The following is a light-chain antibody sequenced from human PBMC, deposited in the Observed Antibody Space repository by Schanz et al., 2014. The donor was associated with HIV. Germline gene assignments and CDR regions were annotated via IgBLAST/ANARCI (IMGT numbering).Light chain of an antibody. CDR2: LGS. CDR1: QSLLHSDGYNY. CDR3: MQALQSRT. J-gene: IGKJ5*01. Sequence: DIVMTQSPLSLPVTPGEPASISCRSSQSLLHSDGYNYLDWYLQKPGQSPQLLIYLGSNRASGVPDRFSGSGSGTDFTLKISRVEAEDVGCYYCMQALQSRTFGQGTRLEIK. V-gene: IGKV2-28*01.